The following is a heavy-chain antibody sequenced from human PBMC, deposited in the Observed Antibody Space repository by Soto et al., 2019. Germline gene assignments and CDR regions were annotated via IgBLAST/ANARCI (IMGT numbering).Heavy chain of an antibody. D-gene: IGHD3-16*01. CDR1: GYPFSAFD. CDR3: LRQPGGVPTPGDDY. Sequence: QVQLVQSGAEVKKPGASVKVSCEASGYPFSAFDINWVRQAGGQGLEWMGWMNPDSGDTAFAQRFQDRITMTRSTAISTAYMELSRLTSDDTAVYFCLRQPGGVPTPGDDYWGQGTMVTVSS. CDR2: MNPDSGDT. V-gene: IGHV1-8*01. J-gene: IGHJ4*02.